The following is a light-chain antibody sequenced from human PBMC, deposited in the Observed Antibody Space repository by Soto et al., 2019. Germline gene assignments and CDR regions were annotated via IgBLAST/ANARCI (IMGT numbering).Light chain of an antibody. CDR1: QGISSY. CDR3: QQLNSYPRGT. Sequence: DIQLTQSPSFLSASVGDRVTITCRASQGISSYLAWYQQKPGKAPKLLIYAASTLQSGVPSRFSGSGSGTEFTITISSLQPEDFATYYCQQLNSYPRGTFGQGTRLEIK. CDR2: AAS. J-gene: IGKJ5*01. V-gene: IGKV1-9*01.